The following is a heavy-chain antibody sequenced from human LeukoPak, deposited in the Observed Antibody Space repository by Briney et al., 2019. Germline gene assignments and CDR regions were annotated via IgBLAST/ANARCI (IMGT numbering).Heavy chain of an antibody. Sequence: PSETLSLTCTVSGGSISSGDYYWSWIRQPPGKGLEWIGYIYYSGSTYYNPSLKSRVTISVDTSKNQFSLKLSSVTAADTAVYYCARSPLVGVGHFGPWGQGTLVTVSS. V-gene: IGHV4-30-4*01. D-gene: IGHD2-15*01. CDR1: GGSISSGDYY. CDR3: ARSPLVGVGHFGP. J-gene: IGHJ5*02. CDR2: IYYSGST.